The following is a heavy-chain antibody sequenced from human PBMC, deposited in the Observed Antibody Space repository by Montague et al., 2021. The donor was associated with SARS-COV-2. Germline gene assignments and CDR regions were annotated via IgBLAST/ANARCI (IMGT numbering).Heavy chain of an antibody. CDR3: ARGTRVVGVTPGFRW. D-gene: IGHD1-26*01. CDR1: GGSFHIFS. Sequence: SETLSLTYAVYGGSFHIFSWGWIRQSPGKGLEWIGEVDQGGKTNYNPSLKSRVTISVDASKNQFSLNLTSVTAADAAMYYCARGTRVVGVTPGFRWWGQGTQVAVAS. CDR2: VDQGGKT. V-gene: IGHV4-34*01. J-gene: IGHJ4*02.